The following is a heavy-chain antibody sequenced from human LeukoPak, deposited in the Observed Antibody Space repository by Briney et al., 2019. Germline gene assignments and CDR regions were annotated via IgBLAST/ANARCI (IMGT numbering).Heavy chain of an antibody. CDR1: GFTFSSYA. Sequence: GGSLRLSCAASGFTFSSYAMSWVRQAPGKGLEWVSVISGSGGNTYYADSVKGRFTISRDNSKNTLYLQMNSLRAEDTAIYYCAKDREGYCSSTSCSTYFDYWGQGTLVTVSS. CDR3: AKDREGYCSSTSCSTYFDY. CDR2: ISGSGGNT. D-gene: IGHD2-2*01. V-gene: IGHV3-23*01. J-gene: IGHJ4*02.